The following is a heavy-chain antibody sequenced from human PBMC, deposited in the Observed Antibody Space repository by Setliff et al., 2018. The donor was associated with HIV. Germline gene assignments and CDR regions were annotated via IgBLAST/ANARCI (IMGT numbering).Heavy chain of an antibody. J-gene: IGHJ2*01. CDR2: IYYSGTT. V-gene: IGHV4-31*11. Sequence: SETLSLTCAVSGGSISSGGYYWNWIRQHPGKGLEWIGYIYYSGTTYYNPSLKSRVTISVDKSKNQFSLKLNSVTAADTAVYYCARDGVIRGLISWGYFDLWGRGTLVTVSS. CDR3: ARDGVIRGLISWGYFDL. CDR1: GGSISSGGYY. D-gene: IGHD3-10*01.